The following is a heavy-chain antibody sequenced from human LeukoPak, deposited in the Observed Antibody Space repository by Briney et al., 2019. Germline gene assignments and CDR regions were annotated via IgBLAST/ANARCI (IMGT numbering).Heavy chain of an antibody. Sequence: GGSLRLSCAASGFTFSSSGMHWVRQAPGKGLEWVAVISYDGGNKYYADSVKGRFIISRDNSKNTLYLQVNTLRAEDTAVYYCAKDSVAVARRPVIWGQGTMVTVSS. CDR1: GFTFSSSG. J-gene: IGHJ3*02. V-gene: IGHV3-30*18. D-gene: IGHD6-19*01. CDR3: AKDSVAVARRPVI. CDR2: ISYDGGNK.